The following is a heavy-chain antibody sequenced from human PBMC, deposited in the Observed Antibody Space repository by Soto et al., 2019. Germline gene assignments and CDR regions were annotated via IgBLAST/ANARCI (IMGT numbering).Heavy chain of an antibody. CDR1: GFTFSSYG. CDR3: AKGYYYGSGHVDY. CDR2: ISYDGSNK. Sequence: QVQLVESGGGVVQPGRSLRLSCAASGFTFSSYGMHWVRQAPGKGLEWVAVISYDGSNKYYADSVKGRFTISRDNSKNTLYLQMNSLRAEDTAVYYCAKGYYYGSGHVDYWGQGTLVTVSS. V-gene: IGHV3-30*18. J-gene: IGHJ4*02. D-gene: IGHD3-10*01.